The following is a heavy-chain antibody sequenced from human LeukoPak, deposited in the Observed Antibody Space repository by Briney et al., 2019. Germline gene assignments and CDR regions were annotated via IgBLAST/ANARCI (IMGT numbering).Heavy chain of an antibody. CDR3: ARDGLGDILTGYYTPHYFDY. Sequence: TSETLSLTCTVSGDSISSSGDYWGRIRQPPGKGLEWIGNIYYSGSTYYSPSLKSRVTISVDTSKNQFSLKLSSVTAADTAVYYCARDGLGDILTGYYTPHYFDYWGQGTLVTVSS. D-gene: IGHD3-9*01. V-gene: IGHV4-39*02. CDR2: IYYSGST. J-gene: IGHJ4*02. CDR1: GDSISSSGDY.